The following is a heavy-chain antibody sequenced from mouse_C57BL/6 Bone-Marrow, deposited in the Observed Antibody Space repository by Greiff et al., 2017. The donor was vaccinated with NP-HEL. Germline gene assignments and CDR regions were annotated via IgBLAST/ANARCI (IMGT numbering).Heavy chain of an antibody. CDR3: AKNEGDSPFAY. D-gene: IGHD3-3*01. Sequence: EVKLQQSVAELVRPGASVKLSCTASGFNIKNTYMHWVKQRPEQGLEWIGRIDPANGNTKYAPKFQGKATITANSKSQVFFKMNSLQADDTAIYYCAKNEGDSPFAYWGQGTLVTVSA. J-gene: IGHJ3*01. V-gene: IGHV14-3*01. CDR2: IDPANGNT. CDR1: GFNIKNTY.